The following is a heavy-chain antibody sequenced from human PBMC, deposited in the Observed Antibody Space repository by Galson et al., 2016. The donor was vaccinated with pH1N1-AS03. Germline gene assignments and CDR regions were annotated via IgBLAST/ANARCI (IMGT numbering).Heavy chain of an antibody. CDR2: IGQDGSEK. CDR3: AREYPLNYYLDL. CDR1: GFSFSASW. D-gene: IGHD1-7*01. J-gene: IGHJ2*01. V-gene: IGHV3-7*03. Sequence: SLRLSCAASGFSFSASWMSWVRQAPGKGLEWVANIGQDGSEKYYVDSVEGRFTISRDNAKNSLYLQMNSLRDEDRAVYYCAREYPLNYYLDLWGRGTLVTVSS.